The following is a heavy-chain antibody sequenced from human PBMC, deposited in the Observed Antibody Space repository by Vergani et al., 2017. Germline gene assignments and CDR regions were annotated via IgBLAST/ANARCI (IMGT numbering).Heavy chain of an antibody. D-gene: IGHD3-10*01. CDR3: ARVSGGLWFGELLGYFDL. CDR2: ISYDGSNK. V-gene: IGHV3-30*03. J-gene: IGHJ2*01. Sequence: VQLVESGGGVVQPGRSLRLSCAASGFTFSSYGMHWVRQAPGKGLEWVAVISYDGSNKYYADSVKGRFTISRDNSKNTLYLQMNSLRAEDTAVYYCARVSGGLWFGELLGYFDLWGRGTLVTVSS. CDR1: GFTFSSYG.